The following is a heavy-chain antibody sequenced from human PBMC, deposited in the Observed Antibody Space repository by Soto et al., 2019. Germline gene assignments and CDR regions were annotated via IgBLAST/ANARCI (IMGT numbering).Heavy chain of an antibody. J-gene: IGHJ4*02. CDR1: GGSISSYY. CDR3: ARRYGGTFDY. D-gene: IGHD2-15*01. Sequence: SETLSLTCTVSGGSISSYYWSWIRQPPGKGLEWIGYIYYSGSTNYNPSLKSRVTISVDTSKNQFSLKLSSVTAADTAMYYCARRYGGTFDYWGQGTLVTVSS. CDR2: IYYSGST. V-gene: IGHV4-59*08.